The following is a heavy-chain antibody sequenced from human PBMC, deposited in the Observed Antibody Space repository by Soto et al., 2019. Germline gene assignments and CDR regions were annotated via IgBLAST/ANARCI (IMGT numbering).Heavy chain of an antibody. CDR3: ARGHPSGSLDDFDY. CDR1: GFPFSTYD. Sequence: EVQLVESGGGLVEPGGSLRLSCAASGFPFSTYDMHWVRQAMGEGLEWVSAIGAAGDTYYAGSVKGRFTISRENAKNSFYLQMISLRAGDTALYYCARGHPSGSLDDFDYWGRGTLVTVAS. V-gene: IGHV3-13*01. J-gene: IGHJ4*02. D-gene: IGHD1-26*01. CDR2: IGAAGDT.